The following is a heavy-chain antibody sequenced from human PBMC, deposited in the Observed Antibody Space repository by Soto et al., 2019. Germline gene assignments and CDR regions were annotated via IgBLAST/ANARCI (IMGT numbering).Heavy chain of an antibody. CDR1: GYTFTSYY. V-gene: IGHV1-46*03. J-gene: IGHJ4*02. Sequence: QVQLVQSGAEVKKPGASVKVSCKASGYTFTSYYMHWVRQAPGQGLEWMGIINPSGGSTSYAQKFQARVTMTRDTSTSTVYMELSSLRSEDTAVYYCARDNYLLDYYGSGVDYWGQGTLVTVSS. D-gene: IGHD3-10*01. CDR3: ARDNYLLDYYGSGVDY. CDR2: INPSGGST.